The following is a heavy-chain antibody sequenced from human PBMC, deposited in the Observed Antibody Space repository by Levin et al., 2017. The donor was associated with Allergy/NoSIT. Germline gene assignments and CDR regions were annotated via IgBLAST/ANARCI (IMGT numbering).Heavy chain of an antibody. J-gene: IGHJ6*02. CDR3: AKDIGHVVVVAATHYYYYGMDV. V-gene: IGHV3-9*01. CDR2: ISWNSGSI. D-gene: IGHD2-15*01. CDR1: GFTFDDYA. Sequence: PGGSLRLSCAASGFTFDDYAMHWVRQAPGKGLEWVSGISWNSGSIGYADSVKGRFTISRDNAKNSLYLQMNSLRAEDTALYYCAKDIGHVVVVAATHYYYYGMDVWGQGTTVTVSS.